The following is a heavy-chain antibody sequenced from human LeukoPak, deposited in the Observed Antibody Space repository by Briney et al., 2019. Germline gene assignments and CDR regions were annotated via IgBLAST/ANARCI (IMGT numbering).Heavy chain of an antibody. CDR2: VSYDGSNK. CDR1: GFTFSNYP. CDR3: ARLGPRRQGGRYYGSGSYSGAPYYYYMDV. Sequence: GGSLRLSCAASGFTFSNYPMFWVRQAPGKGLEWVAAVSYDGSNKYDADSVKGRFTVSRDNAKNTLNLLMKRMRAEDTAVYYCARLGPRRQGGRYYGSGSYSGAPYYYYMDVWGKGTTVTISS. D-gene: IGHD3-10*01. J-gene: IGHJ6*03. V-gene: IGHV3-30*04.